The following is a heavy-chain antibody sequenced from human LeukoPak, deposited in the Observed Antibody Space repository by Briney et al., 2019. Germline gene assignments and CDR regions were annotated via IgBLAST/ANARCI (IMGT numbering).Heavy chain of an antibody. CDR1: GFVFNSYG. D-gene: IGHD6-25*01. CDR2: IRYDGTNT. CDR3: AKQACGETAYFDS. Sequence: PGGSLRLSCVGSGFVFNSYGMHWVRQPPGKGLEWVAFIRYDGTNTFYADSVKGRFTISRDDSKSTLYLETNSLRGDDAALYYCAKQACGETAYFDSWGQGTLVTVSS. V-gene: IGHV3-30*02. J-gene: IGHJ4*02.